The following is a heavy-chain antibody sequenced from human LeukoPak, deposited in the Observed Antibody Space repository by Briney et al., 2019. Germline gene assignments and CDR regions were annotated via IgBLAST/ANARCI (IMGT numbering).Heavy chain of an antibody. Sequence: SETLSLTCTVSDGSITNYYWSWIRQPPGEGLEWIGYIYYSGSTNYNPSLKGRVTISIDTSKNQVSLRLSSVTAADTAVYYCASLGGTYDYWGQGTLVTVSS. CDR1: DGSITNYY. CDR3: ASLGGTYDY. J-gene: IGHJ4*02. CDR2: IYYSGST. D-gene: IGHD1-26*01. V-gene: IGHV4-59*08.